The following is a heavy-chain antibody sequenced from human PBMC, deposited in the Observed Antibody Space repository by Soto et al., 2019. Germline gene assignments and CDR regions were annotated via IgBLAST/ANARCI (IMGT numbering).Heavy chain of an antibody. CDR2: TYYRSRWFN. D-gene: IGHD2-8*01. V-gene: IGHV6-1*01. J-gene: IGHJ4*02. Sequence: SQTLSLTCVISGDSVSTNSATWDWIRQSPSRGLEWLGRTYYRSRWFNDYAESVRGRITINPDTSNNQFSLKLSSVTAADTAVYYCARKAYCTNGVCYPPLNWGQGTLVTVSS. CDR3: ARKAYCTNGVCYPPLN. CDR1: GDSVSTNSAT.